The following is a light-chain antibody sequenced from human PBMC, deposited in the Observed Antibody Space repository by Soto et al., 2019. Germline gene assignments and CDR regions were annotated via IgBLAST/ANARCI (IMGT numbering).Light chain of an antibody. CDR1: QSVNNTY. J-gene: IGKJ2*01. V-gene: IGKV3-20*01. Sequence: EIVLTQSPGTLSLSPGERATLSCRASQSVNNTYLAWYQHKPGQAPRLLLYGASRRATGIPGRFSGSASGTGFTLTISTLEPEDVAVNYGQQYCSSQYTFGQGTKLEI. CDR3: QQYCSSQYT. CDR2: GAS.